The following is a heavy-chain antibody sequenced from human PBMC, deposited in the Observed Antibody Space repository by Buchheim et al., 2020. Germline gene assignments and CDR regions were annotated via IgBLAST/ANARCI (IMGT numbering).Heavy chain of an antibody. Sequence: QVQLVESGGGVVQPGRSLRLSCAASGFTFSSYAMHWVRQAPGKGLEWVAVISYDGSNKYYADSVKGRFTISRDNSKNTLDLQMNSLRAEDTAVYYCARDKGRYYGMDVWGQGTT. CDR1: GFTFSSYA. J-gene: IGHJ6*02. CDR2: ISYDGSNK. V-gene: IGHV3-30*04. CDR3: ARDKGRYYGMDV.